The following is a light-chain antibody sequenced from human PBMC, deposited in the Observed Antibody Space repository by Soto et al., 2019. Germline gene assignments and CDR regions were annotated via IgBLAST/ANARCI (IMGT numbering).Light chain of an antibody. CDR1: SSNIGNNY. CDR3: GTWDSSLSRV. J-gene: IGLJ3*02. Sequence: QSVLTQPPSVSAAPGQKVTISCSGSSSNIGNNYVSWYKQLPGTAPKLLIYENNKRPSGIPDRFSGSKSGTSATLGITGLQTGDEADYYCGTWDSSLSRVFGGGTKLTVL. CDR2: ENN. V-gene: IGLV1-51*02.